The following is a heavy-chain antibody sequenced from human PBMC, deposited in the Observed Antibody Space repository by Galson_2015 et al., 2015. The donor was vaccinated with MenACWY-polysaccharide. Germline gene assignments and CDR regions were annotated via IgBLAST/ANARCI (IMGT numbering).Heavy chain of an antibody. CDR1: GFTVRTNY. V-gene: IGHV3-53*01. J-gene: IGHJ2*01. CDR3: VKDRSSGTSWYYFDL. CDR2: IYSDDRT. D-gene: IGHD6-19*01. Sequence: AASGFTVRTNYMNWVRQAPGKGLEHISVIYSDDRTYYADSVKGRFTISRDNSKDTVHLQMDSLRAEDTAVYYCVKDRSSGTSWYYFDLWGRGTLVTVSS.